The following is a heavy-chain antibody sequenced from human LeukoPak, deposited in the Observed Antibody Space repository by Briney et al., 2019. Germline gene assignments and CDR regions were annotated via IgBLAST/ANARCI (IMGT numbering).Heavy chain of an antibody. J-gene: IGHJ6*03. Sequence: SETLSLTCTVSGASISSGNDYWTWIRQPAGKGLEWIGRIYTSGSTNYNPSLKSRVTISVDTSKNQFSLKLSSVTAADTAVYYCATSPVLRFLEWPHGTSYYYMDVWGKGTTVTVSS. CDR3: ATSPVLRFLEWPHGTSYYYMDV. CDR2: IYTSGST. V-gene: IGHV4-61*02. D-gene: IGHD3-3*01. CDR1: GASISSGNDY.